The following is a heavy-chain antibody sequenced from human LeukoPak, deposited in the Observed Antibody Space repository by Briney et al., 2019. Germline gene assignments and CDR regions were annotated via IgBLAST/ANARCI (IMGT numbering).Heavy chain of an antibody. CDR2: INPNSGGT. CDR1: GYTFTGYY. V-gene: IGHV1-2*06. CDR3: ARAMDDYGKNWFDP. Sequence: ASVKVSCKTSGYTFTGYYIHWVRRAPGQGLEWLGRINPNSGGTSSAQKFQGRVTMTRDTSITTAYMELISLRFDDTAVYYCARAMDDYGKNWFDPWGQGTLVTVSS. D-gene: IGHD4-17*01. J-gene: IGHJ5*02.